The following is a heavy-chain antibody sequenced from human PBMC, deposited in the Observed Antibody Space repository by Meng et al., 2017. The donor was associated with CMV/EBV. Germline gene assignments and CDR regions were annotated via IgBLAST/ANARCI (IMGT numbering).Heavy chain of an antibody. CDR3: ARGNNWDRLLDF. CDR2: ITPMSGGT. D-gene: IGHD3-3*01. J-gene: IGHJ4*02. Sequence: ASVTVSCKASGYTFTGYYIHWVRQAPGHGLEWMGWITPMSGGTNYAQNFQDRVTMTRDTSTNTAYMELSRVRSDDTAVYYCARGNNWDRLLDFWGQGTLVTVS. CDR1: GYTFTGYY. V-gene: IGHV1-2*02.